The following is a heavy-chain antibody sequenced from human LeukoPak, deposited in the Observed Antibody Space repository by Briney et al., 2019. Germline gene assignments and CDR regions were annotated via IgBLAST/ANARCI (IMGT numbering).Heavy chain of an antibody. V-gene: IGHV3-7*01. CDR2: IKQGGSEI. D-gene: IGHD3-22*01. J-gene: IGHJ6*03. CDR1: GFTFSSYW. CDR3: ARYQTGYYYFYMGV. Sequence: GGSLRLSCAASGFTFSSYWMNWVRQAPGKGLEWVANIKQGGSEIFYVDSVKGRFTISRDNAKNSLYLQMHSLRADDTAVYYCARYQTGYYYFYMGVWGKGTTVTVS.